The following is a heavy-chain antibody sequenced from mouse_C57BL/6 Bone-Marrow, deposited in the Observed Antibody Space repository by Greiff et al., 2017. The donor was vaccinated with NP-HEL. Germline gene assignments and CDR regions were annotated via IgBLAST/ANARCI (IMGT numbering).Heavy chain of an antibody. V-gene: IGHV5-17*01. CDR3: ARVYYSNSYFDY. Sequence: EVKLVESGGGLVKPGGSLKLSCAASGFTFSDYGMHWVRQAPEKGLERVAYISSGSSTIYYADTVKGRFTISRDNAKNTLFLQMTSLRSEDTAMYYCARVYYSNSYFDYWGQGTTLTVSS. CDR2: ISSGSSTI. J-gene: IGHJ2*01. D-gene: IGHD2-5*01. CDR1: GFTFSDYG.